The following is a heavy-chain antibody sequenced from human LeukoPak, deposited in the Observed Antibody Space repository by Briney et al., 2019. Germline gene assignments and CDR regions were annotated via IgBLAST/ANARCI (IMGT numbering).Heavy chain of an antibody. CDR3: VRDRGLFYYDSSGYPDY. CDR1: GFTFSSYE. CDR2: ISSSGSTI. D-gene: IGHD3-22*01. V-gene: IGHV3-48*03. Sequence: GGSLRLSCAASGFTFSSYEMNWVRQAPGKGLEWVSYISSSGSTIYYADSVKGRFTISRDSSKNTLFLQMNSLSAEDTAVYYCVRDRGLFYYDSSGYPDYWGQGTLVTVSS. J-gene: IGHJ4*02.